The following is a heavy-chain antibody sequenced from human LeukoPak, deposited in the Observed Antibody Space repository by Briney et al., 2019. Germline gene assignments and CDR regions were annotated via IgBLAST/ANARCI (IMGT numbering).Heavy chain of an antibody. CDR1: GGSIDGRSYN. CDR3: ARFVSIRGGIHLNYFDS. V-gene: IGHV4-39*01. J-gene: IGHJ4*02. D-gene: IGHD2-15*01. Sequence: PSETLSLTCAVSGGSIDGRSYNWGWVRQPPGKGLEWIGSIYDSPSAYYNPSLKSRVTISIDMSKKQFSLNLNSATAADSAVYYCARFVSIRGGIHLNYFDSWGQGRLVTVSS. CDR2: IYDSPSA.